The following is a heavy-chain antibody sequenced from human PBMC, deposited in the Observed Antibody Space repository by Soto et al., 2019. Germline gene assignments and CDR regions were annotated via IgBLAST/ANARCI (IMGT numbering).Heavy chain of an antibody. V-gene: IGHV1-2*02. CDR1: GYRFTDYY. D-gene: IGHD1-26*01. J-gene: IGHJ6*02. Sequence: QAHLVQSGAEVKKPGASVKVSCRAFGYRFTDYYLHWVRQAPGQGLDWMGWIKPSTGGASYAEKFQAGVIMTSDTSMNTVYMEMSNLTSDDTALYFCARGAPSHYYFFALDVWGPRTPVTVSS. CDR3: ARGAPSHYYFFALDV. CDR2: IKPSTGGA.